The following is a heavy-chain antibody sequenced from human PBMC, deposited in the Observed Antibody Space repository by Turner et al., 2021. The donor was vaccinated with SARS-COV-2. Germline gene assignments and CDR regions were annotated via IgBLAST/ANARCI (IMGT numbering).Heavy chain of an antibody. J-gene: IGHJ4*02. CDR1: GCSISSSSYY. D-gene: IGHD5-18*01. Sequence: QLQLQESGPGLVKPSETLSLPCSVSGCSISSSSYYCGWIRQPPGKGLEWIGSIYYSGSTYYNPSLKSRVTISVDTSKNQFSLKLSSVTAADTAVYYCASPDTAMVTWPQGFDYWGQGTLVTVSS. CDR2: IYYSGST. CDR3: ASPDTAMVTWPQGFDY. V-gene: IGHV4-39*01.